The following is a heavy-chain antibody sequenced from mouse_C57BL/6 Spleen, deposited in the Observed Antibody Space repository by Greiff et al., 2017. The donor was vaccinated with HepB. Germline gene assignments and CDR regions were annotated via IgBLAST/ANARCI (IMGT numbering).Heavy chain of an antibody. V-gene: IGHV1-72*01. D-gene: IGHD2-3*01. CDR3: ARSGDGYYGGAY. J-gene: IGHJ3*01. Sequence: QVQLKQPGAELVKPGASVKLSCKASGYTFTSYWMHWVKQRPGRGLEWIGRIDPNSGGTKYNEKFKSKATLTVDKPSSTAYMQLSSLTSEDSAVYYCARSGDGYYGGAYWGQGTLVTVSA. CDR1: GYTFTSYW. CDR2: IDPNSGGT.